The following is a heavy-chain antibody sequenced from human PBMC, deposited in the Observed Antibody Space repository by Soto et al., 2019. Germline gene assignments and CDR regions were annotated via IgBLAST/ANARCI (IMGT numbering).Heavy chain of an antibody. CDR2: ISYDGSNK. Sequence: GGSLRLSCAASGFTFSSYGMHWVRQAPGKGLEWVAVISYDGSNKYYADSVKGRFTISRDNSKNTLYLQMSSLRAEDTAVYYCARSQLLSAFDIWGQGTMVTVSS. CDR3: ARSQLLSAFDI. CDR1: GFTFSSYG. V-gene: IGHV3-30*03. D-gene: IGHD1-26*01. J-gene: IGHJ3*02.